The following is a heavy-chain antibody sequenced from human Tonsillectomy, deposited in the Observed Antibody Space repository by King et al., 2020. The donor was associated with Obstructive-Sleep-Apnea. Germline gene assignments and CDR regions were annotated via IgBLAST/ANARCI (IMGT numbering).Heavy chain of an antibody. V-gene: IGHV4-59*01. CDR2: IYYSGST. CDR3: WREQGYFGSGSYRDNWFDP. D-gene: IGHD3-10*01. CDR1: GGSISSYY. Sequence: QLQESGPGLVKPPETLSLTCTVSGGSISSYYWNWIRQPPGKGLEWIGYIYYSGSTNYNPSLKSRVNISIDTSKNQFSLRLSSVTAADTAVYYCWREQGYFGSGSYRDNWFDPWGQGTLVTVSS. J-gene: IGHJ5*02.